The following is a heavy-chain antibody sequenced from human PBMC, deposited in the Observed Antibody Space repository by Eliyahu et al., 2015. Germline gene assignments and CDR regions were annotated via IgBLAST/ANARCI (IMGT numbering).Heavy chain of an antibody. V-gene: IGHV4-34*01. CDR1: GESFGGHY. CDR2: IKHSGSV. Sequence: QVQLQQWGAGLVKPSETLQLTCAVYGESFGGHYWAWIRQPPGKGPECIWEIKHSGSVNYISSLKRRATISIDTSANQFSLKLTYVTAADTAVYYCARVLWHLAGNFDYWGQGALVTVSS. CDR3: ARVLWHLAGNFDY. D-gene: IGHD3-10*01. J-gene: IGHJ4*02.